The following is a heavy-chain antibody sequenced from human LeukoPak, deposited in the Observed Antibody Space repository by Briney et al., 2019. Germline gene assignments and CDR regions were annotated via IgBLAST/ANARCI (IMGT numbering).Heavy chain of an antibody. V-gene: IGHV1-18*01. CDR3: ARDRGIAAAGSAFDY. CDR1: GYTFTGYG. J-gene: IGHJ4*02. Sequence: GASVKVFCKASGYTFTGYGISWVRQAPGQGLEWMGWISAYNGNTNYAQKLQGRVTMTTDTSTSTAYMELRSLRSDATAVYYCARDRGIAAAGSAFDYWGQGTLVTVSS. D-gene: IGHD6-13*01. CDR2: ISAYNGNT.